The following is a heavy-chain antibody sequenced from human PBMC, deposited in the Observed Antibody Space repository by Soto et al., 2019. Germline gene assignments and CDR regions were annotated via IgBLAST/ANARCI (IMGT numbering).Heavy chain of an antibody. CDR2: IHHSGST. CDR3: ARDLWGYCGADCYPLDV. D-gene: IGHD2-21*02. V-gene: IGHV4-4*02. J-gene: IGHJ6*02. CDR1: GGSISRTNW. Sequence: SESLSLTCTVSGGSISRTNWWTWVRQSPGKGLEWIGEIHHSGSTNYNPSLKSRVTISVDTSKNQFSLKLNSVTAADTAVYYCARDLWGYCGADCYPLDVWGQGTTVT.